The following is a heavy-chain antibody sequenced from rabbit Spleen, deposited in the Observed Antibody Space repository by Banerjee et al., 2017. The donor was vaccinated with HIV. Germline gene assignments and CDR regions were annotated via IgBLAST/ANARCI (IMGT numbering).Heavy chain of an antibody. CDR1: GFSFSSYY. CDR3: ARDAGTSFSTYGMDL. CDR2: IYAGSSGST. Sequence: QEQLVEYGGDLVQPEGSLTLTCTASGFSFSSYYMCWVRQAPGKGLEWIACIYAGSSGSTYYASWAKGRFTITRSTSLNTVTLQMTRLTAADTATYFCARDAGTSFSTYGMDLWGQGTLVTVS. D-gene: IGHD8-1*01. J-gene: IGHJ6*01. V-gene: IGHV1S45*01.